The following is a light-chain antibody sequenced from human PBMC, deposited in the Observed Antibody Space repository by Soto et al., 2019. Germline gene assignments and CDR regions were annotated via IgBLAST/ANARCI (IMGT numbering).Light chain of an antibody. J-gene: IGKJ1*01. CDR1: QKIDSRY. Sequence: EMVLTQSAGTLSLSPGERATLSCRASQKIDSRYIAWYQKKNGQAPRLLIYGASNRATGIPDRFSGSGSVTDFTLTINRLEPEDFAVYYCQAFGRTFGQGTKVDIK. V-gene: IGKV3-20*01. CDR3: QAFGRT. CDR2: GAS.